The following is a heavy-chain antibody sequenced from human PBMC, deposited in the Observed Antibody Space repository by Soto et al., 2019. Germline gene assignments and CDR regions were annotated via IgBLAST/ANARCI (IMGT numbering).Heavy chain of an antibody. Sequence: PGGSLRLSCAASGFTFSSSWMTGCRQAPGKGLAWMANITEDGSEKYYVDSVKGRFTISRDNTNESLYLQMNSLRAEDTAVYYCARDPPPVGFRGLDVWGQGTTVTVSS. CDR2: ITEDGSEK. D-gene: IGHD2-2*01. J-gene: IGHJ6*02. V-gene: IGHV3-7*01. CDR1: GFTFSSSW. CDR3: ARDPPPVGFRGLDV.